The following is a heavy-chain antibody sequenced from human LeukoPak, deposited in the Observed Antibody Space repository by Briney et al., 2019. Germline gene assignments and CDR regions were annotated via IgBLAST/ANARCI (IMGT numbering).Heavy chain of an antibody. CDR3: ARDCGISP. D-gene: IGHD1-1*01. J-gene: IGHJ5*02. CDR1: GFTFSSYA. Sequence: GGSLRLSCAASGFTFSSYAMSWVRQAPGKGLEWVSSISSSSSYIYYVDSVKGRFTISRDNAKNSLYLQMSSLRAEDTAVYYCARDCGISPWGQGTLVTVSS. V-gene: IGHV3-21*01. CDR2: ISSSSSYI.